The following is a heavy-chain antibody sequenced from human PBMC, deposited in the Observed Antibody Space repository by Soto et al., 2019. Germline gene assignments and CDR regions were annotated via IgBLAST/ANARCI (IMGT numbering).Heavy chain of an antibody. CDR3: ARDPYSSTTVTIFDY. CDR1: GFTFSSHS. CDR2: ISNSGSNI. Sequence: EVQLVESGGGLVQPGGSLRLSCGASGFTFSSHSMNWVRQGPGKGLEWVSCISNSGSNIYYAYPVKGRFTISRDNAKNSLYLQMNTLRDEDTAVYYCARDPYSSTTVTIFDYWGQGTLVTVSS. V-gene: IGHV3-48*02. D-gene: IGHD4-17*01. J-gene: IGHJ4*02.